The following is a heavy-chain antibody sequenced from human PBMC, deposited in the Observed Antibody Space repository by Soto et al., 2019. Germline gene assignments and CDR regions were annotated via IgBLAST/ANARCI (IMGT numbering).Heavy chain of an antibody. CDR3: VRRHVSGSQIDWFDP. J-gene: IGHJ5*02. Sequence: QVQLVQSGAEVKKPGASVKVSCKASGYTFTGYYMHWVRQAPGQGLEWMGWINPANGNTIYSPKLQGRVTITRDTSSSSAYMELSTLTFEDTSVYYCVRRHVSGSQIDWFDPWGQGTLVTVSS. CDR2: INPANGNT. CDR1: GYTFTGYY. D-gene: IGHD2-15*01. V-gene: IGHV1-2*02.